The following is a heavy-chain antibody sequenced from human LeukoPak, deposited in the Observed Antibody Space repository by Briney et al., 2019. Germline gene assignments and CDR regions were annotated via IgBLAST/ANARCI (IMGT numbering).Heavy chain of an antibody. D-gene: IGHD6-19*01. Sequence: ASVKVSCKASGYTFTGYYMHWVRQAPGQGLEWMGWINPNSGGTNYAQKFQGRVTMTRDTSISTAYMELSRLRSDDTAVYYCALNRGYSGGFDYWGQGTLVTVSS. CDR1: GYTFTGYY. J-gene: IGHJ4*02. CDR3: ALNRGYSGGFDY. V-gene: IGHV1-2*02. CDR2: INPNSGGT.